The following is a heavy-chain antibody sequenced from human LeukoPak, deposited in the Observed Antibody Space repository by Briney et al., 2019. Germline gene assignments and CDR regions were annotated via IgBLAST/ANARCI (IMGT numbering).Heavy chain of an antibody. J-gene: IGHJ5*02. CDR1: GVSISSSNSY. Sequence: SETLSLTCTVSGVSISSSNSYWGWIRQPPGKGLEWIGSIYYHENTYYNSSLKSRVTISVDTSKNQFSLKLSSVTAADTAVYYCARRPVAFGELSFWFDPWGQGTLVTVSS. V-gene: IGHV4-39*01. D-gene: IGHD3-10*01. CDR2: IYYHENT. CDR3: ARRPVAFGELSFWFDP.